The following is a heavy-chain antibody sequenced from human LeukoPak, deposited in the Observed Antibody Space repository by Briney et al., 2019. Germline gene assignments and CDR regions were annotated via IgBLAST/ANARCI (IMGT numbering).Heavy chain of an antibody. CDR1: GFTVSSNY. V-gene: IGHV3-66*01. D-gene: IGHD5-12*01. CDR2: IYSGGST. CDR3: AIEHSGYDDYFDY. J-gene: IGHJ4*02. Sequence: PGGSLRLSCAASGFTVSSNYMSWVSQAPGKGLEWVSVIYSGGSTYYADSVKGRFTISRDNSKNTLYLQMNSLRAEDTAVYYCAIEHSGYDDYFDYWGQGTLVTVSS.